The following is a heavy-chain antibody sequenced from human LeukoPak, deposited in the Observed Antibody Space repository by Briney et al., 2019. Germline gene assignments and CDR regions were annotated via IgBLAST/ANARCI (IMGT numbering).Heavy chain of an antibody. V-gene: IGHV3-64*01. Sequence: GGSLRLSCAVSGFTFSSYAMHWVRQAPGKGLEYVSAISSNGGSTYYANSVKGRFTISRDNSENTLYLQMGSLRAEDMAVYYCARSPAEGYCSGGSCYSGVIDYWGQGTLVTVSS. J-gene: IGHJ4*02. CDR2: ISSNGGST. CDR1: GFTFSSYA. D-gene: IGHD2-15*01. CDR3: ARSPAEGYCSGGSCYSGVIDY.